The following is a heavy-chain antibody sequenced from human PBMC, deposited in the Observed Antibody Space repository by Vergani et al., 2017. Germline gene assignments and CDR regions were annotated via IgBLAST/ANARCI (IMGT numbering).Heavy chain of an antibody. CDR1: GYTFTSYG. CDR3: ARDTGRWSYGGYFDY. Sequence: QVQLVQSGAEVKKPGASVKVSCKASGYTFTSYGISWVRQAPGQGLEWMGWISAYNGNTNYAQKLQGRVTMTTDTSTSTAYMGLRRLRSDDTAVYYCARDTGRWSYGGYFDYWGQGTLVTVSA. J-gene: IGHJ4*02. D-gene: IGHD4-23*01. CDR2: ISAYNGNT. V-gene: IGHV1-18*04.